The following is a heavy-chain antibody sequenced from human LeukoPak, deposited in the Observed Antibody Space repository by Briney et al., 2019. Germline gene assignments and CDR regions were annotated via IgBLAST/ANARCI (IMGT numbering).Heavy chain of an antibody. J-gene: IGHJ4*02. CDR1: GGSIGSYY. CDR2: IYYSGST. CDR3: ARSGIPAAMDY. V-gene: IGHV4-59*08. Sequence: SETLSLTCTVSGGSIGSYYWSWIRQPPGKGLGWIGYIYYSGSTNYNPSLKSRVTISVDTSKNQFPLKLSSVTAADTAVYYCARSGIPAAMDYWGQGTLVTVSS. D-gene: IGHD2-2*01.